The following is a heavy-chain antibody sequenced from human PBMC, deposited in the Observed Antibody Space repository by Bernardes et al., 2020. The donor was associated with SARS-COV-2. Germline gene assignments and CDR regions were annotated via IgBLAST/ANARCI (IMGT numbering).Heavy chain of an antibody. CDR1: GFTFSSHA. Sequence: GGSLRVSCAASGFTFSSHAMSWVRQAPEKGLEWVSAISGSGGGTYYADSVKGRFTISRDNSKNTLYLQMNSLRAEDTAVYYCAKEFYVYGSSWYTLDYWGQGALVTVSS. CDR2: ISGSGGGT. D-gene: IGHD6-13*01. V-gene: IGHV3-23*01. J-gene: IGHJ4*02. CDR3: AKEFYVYGSSWYTLDY.